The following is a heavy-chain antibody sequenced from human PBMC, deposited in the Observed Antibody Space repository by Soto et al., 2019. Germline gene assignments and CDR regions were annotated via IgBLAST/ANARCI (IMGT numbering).Heavy chain of an antibody. J-gene: IGHJ6*02. CDR1: GYTFSSYD. CDR2: ISTYNGNT. CDR3: ATGLIGTSGDYYYGMDV. D-gene: IGHD1-7*01. Sequence: ASVKLSCKTSGYTFSSYDSGWVRQAPGQGLEWMGWISTYNGNTNYTQKLQGRVTMTTDTSTNTVYMELTNLRSDDSALYYCATGLIGTSGDYYYGMDVWGQGTTVTVSS. V-gene: IGHV1-18*04.